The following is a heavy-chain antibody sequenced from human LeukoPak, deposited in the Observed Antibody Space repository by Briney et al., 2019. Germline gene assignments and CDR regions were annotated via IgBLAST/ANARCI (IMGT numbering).Heavy chain of an antibody. V-gene: IGHV1-2*02. CDR1: GYTFTGYN. D-gene: IGHD2-2*01. Sequence: GASVKVSCKASGYTFTGYNMHWVRQAPGQGLEWMGWINPNSGGTNYAQKFQGRVTMTRDTSISTAYMELSRLRSDDTAVYYCARDGYCSSTSCYAFDIWGQGTMVTVSS. CDR3: ARDGYCSSTSCYAFDI. J-gene: IGHJ3*02. CDR2: INPNSGGT.